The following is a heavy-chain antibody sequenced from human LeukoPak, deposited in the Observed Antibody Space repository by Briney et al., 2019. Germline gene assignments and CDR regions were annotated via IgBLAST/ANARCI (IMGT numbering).Heavy chain of an antibody. CDR1: GFTFCSYP. D-gene: IGHD5-18*01. CDR2: VSYGGNNR. Sequence: GGSLRLSWAASGFTFCSYPMHWVRQAPGRGLEWVSLVSYGGNNRYSADSVKGRFTISRDNSETALYLQLNSLRAEDAAVYYCARGYSHGAASFDYWGQGILATVSS. J-gene: IGHJ4*02. V-gene: IGHV3-30-3*01. CDR3: ARGYSHGAASFDY.